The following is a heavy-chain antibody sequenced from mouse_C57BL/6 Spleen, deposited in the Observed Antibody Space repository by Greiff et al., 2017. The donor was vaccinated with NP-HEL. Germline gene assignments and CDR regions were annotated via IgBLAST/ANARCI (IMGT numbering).Heavy chain of an antibody. Sequence: QVQLQQPGAELVRPGTSVKLSCKASGYTFTSYWMHWVKQRPGQGLEWIGVIDPSDSYTNYNQKFKGKATLTVETSSSTAYMQLSSLTSEDSAVFCGARPGDGSYEVAYWGQGTLVTVSA. CDR2: IDPSDSYT. D-gene: IGHD1-1*02. J-gene: IGHJ3*01. CDR1: GYTFTSYW. CDR3: ARPGDGSYEVAY. V-gene: IGHV1-59*01.